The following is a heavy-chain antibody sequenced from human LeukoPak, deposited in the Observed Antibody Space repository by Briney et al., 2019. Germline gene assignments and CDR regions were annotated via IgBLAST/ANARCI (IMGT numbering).Heavy chain of an antibody. Sequence: GGSLRLSCAASGFTFSSYAMSWVRQAPGKGLEWVSAISGSGGSTYYADSVKGRFTISRDNSKNTLYLQMNSLRAEDTAVYYCAKWQVQYSYGFSAPDCWGQGTLVTVSS. V-gene: IGHV3-23*01. CDR1: GFTFSSYA. D-gene: IGHD5-18*01. CDR3: AKWQVQYSYGFSAPDC. J-gene: IGHJ4*02. CDR2: ISGSGGST.